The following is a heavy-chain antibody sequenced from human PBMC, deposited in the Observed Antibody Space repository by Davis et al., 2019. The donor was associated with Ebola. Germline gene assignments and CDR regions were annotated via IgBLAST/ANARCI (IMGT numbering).Heavy chain of an antibody. CDR3: ATSQDCSSTSCDNWFDP. CDR1: GFSVSKNY. CDR2: INHSGST. V-gene: IGHV4-34*08. Sequence: MPGGSLRLSCAASGFSVSKNYMSWIRQPPGKGLEWIGEINHSGSTNYNPSLKIRVTISVDTSKNQFSLKLTSVTAADTAVYYCATSQDCSSTSCDNWFDPWGQGTLVTVSS. D-gene: IGHD2-2*01. J-gene: IGHJ5*02.